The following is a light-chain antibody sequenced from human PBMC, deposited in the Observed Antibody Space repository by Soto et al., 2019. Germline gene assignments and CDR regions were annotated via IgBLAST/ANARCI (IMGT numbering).Light chain of an antibody. CDR2: GAS. J-gene: IGKJ2*01. V-gene: IGKV3-15*01. CDR1: QSIDSN. Sequence: EIVMTQSPATLSASPGERATLSCRASQSIDSNLAWYHQEPGQAPRSLSYGASIRAADVPARVSGAGNGTEFTHTVSGLQSEDFAVYYCQQYNNWPPMYTFGQGPKLEI. CDR3: QQYNNWPPMYT.